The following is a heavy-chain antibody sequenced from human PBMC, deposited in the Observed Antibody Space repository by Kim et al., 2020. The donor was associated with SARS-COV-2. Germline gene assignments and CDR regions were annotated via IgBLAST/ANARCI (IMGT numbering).Heavy chain of an antibody. D-gene: IGHD3-10*01. V-gene: IGHV3-64D*09. CDR3: VKGRGAAYYYGMDV. J-gene: IGHJ6*02. Sequence: DSVKGRFTISRDNSKNTLYLQMSSLRAEDTAVYYCVKGRGAAYYYGMDVWGQGTTVTVSS.